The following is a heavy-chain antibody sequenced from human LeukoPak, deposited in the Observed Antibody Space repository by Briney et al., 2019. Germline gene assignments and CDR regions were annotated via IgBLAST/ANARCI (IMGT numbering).Heavy chain of an antibody. Sequence: SGTLSLTCAVSGFSISSSNWWSWVRQPPGKGLEWIGEIYHSGSTNYNPSLKSRVTISVDKSKNQFSLKLSAVTAADTAVYYCARVSPMVRGVIDYWGQGTLVTVSS. V-gene: IGHV4-4*02. CDR3: ARVSPMVRGVIDY. D-gene: IGHD3-10*01. CDR2: IYHSGST. J-gene: IGHJ4*02. CDR1: GFSISSSNW.